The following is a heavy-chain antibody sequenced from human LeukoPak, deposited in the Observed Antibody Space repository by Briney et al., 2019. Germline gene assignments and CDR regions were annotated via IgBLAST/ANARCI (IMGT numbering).Heavy chain of an antibody. CDR3: ARHSGPYSSSWFDY. D-gene: IGHD6-13*01. CDR1: GGSFSGYY. Sequence: SETLSLTCAVYGGSFSGYYWSWIRQPPGKGLEWIGSIYYSGSTYYNPSLKSRVTISVDTSKNQFSLKLSSVTAADTAMFYCARHSGPYSSSWFDYWGQGTLVTVSS. CDR2: IYYSGST. V-gene: IGHV4-34*01. J-gene: IGHJ4*02.